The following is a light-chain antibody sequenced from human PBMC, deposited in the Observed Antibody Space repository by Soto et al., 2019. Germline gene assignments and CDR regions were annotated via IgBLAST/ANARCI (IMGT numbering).Light chain of an antibody. CDR1: QTISSW. CDR2: KAS. CDR3: QQYYSYPIT. J-gene: IGKJ5*01. Sequence: DIQMTQSPSTLSGSVGDRVTITCRASQTISSWLAWYQQKPGKAPKLLIYKASTLKSGVPSRFSGSGSGTEFTLTISCLQSEDFATYYCQQYYSYPITFGQGTRLEN. V-gene: IGKV1-5*03.